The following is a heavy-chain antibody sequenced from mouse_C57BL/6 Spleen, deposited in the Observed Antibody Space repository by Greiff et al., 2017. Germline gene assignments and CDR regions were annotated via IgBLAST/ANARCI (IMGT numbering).Heavy chain of an antibody. CDR2: INPYNGDT. V-gene: IGHV1-20*01. D-gene: IGHD2-5*01. CDR1: GYSFTGYF. J-gene: IGHJ4*01. CDR3: SREDSNRYYYAMDY. Sequence: VQLQQSGPELAKPGDSVKISCKASGYSFTGYFMNWVMQSHGKSLEWIGRINPYNGDTFYNQKFKGKATLTVDKSSSTAHMELRSLTSEDSAVYYCSREDSNRYYYAMDYWGQGTSVTVSS.